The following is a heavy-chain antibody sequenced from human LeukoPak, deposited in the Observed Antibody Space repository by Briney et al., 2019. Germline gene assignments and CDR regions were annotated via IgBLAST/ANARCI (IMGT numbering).Heavy chain of an antibody. CDR2: ISSSSSYI. Sequence: GGSLRLSCAASGFTFSNSGMSWVRQAPGKGLEWVSFISSSSSYIYYADSVKGRFTISRDNAKNSLYLQMNSLRAEDTAVYYCARAPGYRGFLDYWGQGTLVTVSS. D-gene: IGHD6-13*01. CDR1: GFTFSNSG. CDR3: ARAPGYRGFLDY. V-gene: IGHV3-21*01. J-gene: IGHJ4*02.